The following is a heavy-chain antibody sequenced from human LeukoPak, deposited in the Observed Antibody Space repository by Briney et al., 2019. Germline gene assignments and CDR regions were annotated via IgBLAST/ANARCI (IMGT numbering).Heavy chain of an antibody. Sequence: GASVKVSCKASGYTFTSYYMHWVRQAPGQGLEWMGIINPSGGSTSYAQKFQGRVTMTRDISTSTVYMELSSLRSEDTAVYYCARDGNIVVVPAAIEDYYYYYMDVWGKGTTVTVSS. V-gene: IGHV1-46*01. CDR2: INPSGGST. J-gene: IGHJ6*03. CDR3: ARDGNIVVVPAAIEDYYYYYMDV. D-gene: IGHD2-2*02. CDR1: GYTFTSYY.